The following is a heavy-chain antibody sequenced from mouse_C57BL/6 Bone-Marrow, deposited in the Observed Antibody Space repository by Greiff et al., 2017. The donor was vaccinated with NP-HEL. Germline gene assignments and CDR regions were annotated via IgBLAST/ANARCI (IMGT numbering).Heavy chain of an antibody. CDR2: IWSGGST. CDR3: ARNRNTTEEYFDV. Sequence: VQLQQSGPGLVQPSQSLSITCTVSGFSLTSYGVHWVRQSPGKGLEWLGVIWSGGSTDYNAAFISRLSISKDNSKSQVFFKMNSLQADDTAIYYCARNRNTTEEYFDVWGTGTTVTVSS. CDR1: GFSLTSYG. V-gene: IGHV2-2*01. J-gene: IGHJ1*03. D-gene: IGHD1-1*01.